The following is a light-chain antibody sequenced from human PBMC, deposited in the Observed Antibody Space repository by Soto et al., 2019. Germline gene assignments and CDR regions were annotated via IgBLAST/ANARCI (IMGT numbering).Light chain of an antibody. CDR3: SSYTASSPRV. Sequence: QSALTQPASVSGSPGQSITISCTGTSSDVGGYNYVSWYQQHPGKAPKLMIYEVSNRPSGVSNRFSGSKSGNTASLTISGLQAEDEADYYCSSYTASSPRVFDGGTKVTVL. CDR2: EVS. V-gene: IGLV2-14*01. J-gene: IGLJ3*02. CDR1: SSDVGGYNY.